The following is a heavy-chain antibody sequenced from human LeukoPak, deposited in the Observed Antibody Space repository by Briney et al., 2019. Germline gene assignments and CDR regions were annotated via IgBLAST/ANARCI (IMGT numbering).Heavy chain of an antibody. D-gene: IGHD3-22*01. Sequence: GGSLRLSCAASGFTFSSYAMHWVRQSPGRGLECVSTISGSGGSTYHADSVKGRFTISRDNSKNTLYLQMNSLRAEDTAVYYCAKTNMIRAFDIWGQGTTVTVSS. J-gene: IGHJ3*02. CDR2: ISGSGGST. CDR3: AKTNMIRAFDI. V-gene: IGHV3-23*01. CDR1: GFTFSSYA.